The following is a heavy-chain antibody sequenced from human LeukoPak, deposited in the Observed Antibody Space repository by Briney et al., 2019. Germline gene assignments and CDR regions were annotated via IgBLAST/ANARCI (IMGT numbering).Heavy chain of an antibody. CDR2: LSGSGITT. CDR1: GFTFSNSA. Sequence: GVSLRLSCAASGFTFSNSAMSWVRQAPGKGLEWVSTLSGSGITTYYADSVKGRFTISRDNSKNTLYLQMNSLRAEDTAAYYCAKGIYSSGWSYFDYWGHGTLVTVSS. CDR3: AKGIYSSGWSYFDY. D-gene: IGHD6-19*01. J-gene: IGHJ4*01. V-gene: IGHV3-23*01.